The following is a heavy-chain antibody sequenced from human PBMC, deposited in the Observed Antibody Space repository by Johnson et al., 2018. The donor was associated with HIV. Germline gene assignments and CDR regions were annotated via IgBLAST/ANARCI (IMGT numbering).Heavy chain of an antibody. CDR2: IRYDGSNK. CDR3: ARSRGLWGVQDGFDI. D-gene: IGHD2-21*01. Sequence: QVQLVESGGGVVQPGGSLRLSCAASGFTFSSYGMHWVRQAPGKGLEWVAFIRYDGSNKYSADSVKDRFTISRDNSKNTLYLQMNSLRAEDTAVYYCARSRGLWGVQDGFDIWGQGTMVTVSS. V-gene: IGHV3-30*02. J-gene: IGHJ3*02. CDR1: GFTFSSYG.